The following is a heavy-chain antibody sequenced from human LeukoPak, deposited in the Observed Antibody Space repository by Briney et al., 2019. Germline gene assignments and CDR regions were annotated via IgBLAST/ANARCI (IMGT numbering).Heavy chain of an antibody. CDR1: GFTFSSYS. V-gene: IGHV3-21*01. D-gene: IGHD1-26*01. J-gene: IGHJ4*02. CDR2: ISSSSSYI. CDR3: AREYGDSGSYYSFDY. Sequence: GGSLRLSCAASGFTFSSYSMNWLRQAPGKGLEWVSSISSSSSYIYYADSVKGRFTISRDNAKNSLYLQMNSLRAEDTAVYYCAREYGDSGSYYSFDYWGQGTLVTVSS.